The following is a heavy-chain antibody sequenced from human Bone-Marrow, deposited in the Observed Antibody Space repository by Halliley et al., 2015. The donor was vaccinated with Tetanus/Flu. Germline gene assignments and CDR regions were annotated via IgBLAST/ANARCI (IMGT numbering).Heavy chain of an antibody. Sequence: EWLGYIYSSGSTNYNPSLKGRVTVSVDTSKNQFSLSLSSVTAADTAVYYCVGRYYDYPGVPYWGQGSLVTVTS. J-gene: IGHJ4*02. D-gene: IGHD3-22*01. CDR2: IYSSGST. V-gene: IGHV4-59*08. CDR3: VGRYYDYPGVPY.